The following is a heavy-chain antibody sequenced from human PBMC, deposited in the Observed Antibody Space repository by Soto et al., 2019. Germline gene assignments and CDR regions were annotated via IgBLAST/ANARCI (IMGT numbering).Heavy chain of an antibody. D-gene: IGHD6-13*01. V-gene: IGHV6-1*01. CDR2: TYYRSKWYN. CDR1: GDSVSSNSAA. Sequence: KQSQTLSLTCAISGDSVSSNSAAWNWIRQSPSRGLEWLGRTYYRSKWYNDYAVSVKSRITINPDTSKNQFSLQLNSVTPEDTAVYYCARDLGIAADYYYYYGMDVWGQGTTVTVSS. CDR3: ARDLGIAADYYYYYGMDV. J-gene: IGHJ6*02.